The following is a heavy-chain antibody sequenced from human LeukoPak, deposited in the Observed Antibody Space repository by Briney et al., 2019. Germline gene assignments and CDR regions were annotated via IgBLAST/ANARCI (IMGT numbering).Heavy chain of an antibody. J-gene: IGHJ5*02. D-gene: IGHD5-18*01. CDR1: GFTFSTYS. CDR2: ISGSSTYI. V-gene: IGHV3-21*01. CDR3: ARGQSYGWFDP. Sequence: GGSLRLSCAASGFTFSTYSMNWVREAPEKGLEWVSSISGSSTYIYYADSVKGRFTISRDNAKNSLYLQMNSLRAEDTAVYYCARGQSYGWFDPWGQGTLVTVSS.